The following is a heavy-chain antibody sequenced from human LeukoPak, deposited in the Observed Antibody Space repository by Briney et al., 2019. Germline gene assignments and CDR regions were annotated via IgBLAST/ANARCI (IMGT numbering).Heavy chain of an antibody. V-gene: IGHV3-23*01. CDR3: AKPLYSSSWSEYFQH. CDR2: ISGSGGCT. D-gene: IGHD6-13*01. CDR1: GFTFSSYA. J-gene: IGHJ1*01. Sequence: GGSLRLSCAASGFTFSSYAMSWVRQAPGKGLEWVSAISGSGGCTYYADSVKGRFTISRDNSKNTLYLQMNSLRAEDTAVYYCAKPLYSSSWSEYFQHWGQGTLVTVSS.